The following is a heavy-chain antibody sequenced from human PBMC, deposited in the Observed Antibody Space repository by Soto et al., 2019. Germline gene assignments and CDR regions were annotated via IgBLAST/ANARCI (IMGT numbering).Heavy chain of an antibody. Sequence: QVQLVQSGAEVKKPGASVKVSCKASGYTFTSYDINWVRQATGQGLEWMGWMNPNSGNTGYAQKFQGRVTMTRNTSISKAYMELRSLRSEDTAVYYCARRLWLGELDGYYYYYGMDVWGQGTTVTVSS. V-gene: IGHV1-8*01. D-gene: IGHD3-10*01. CDR3: ARRLWLGELDGYYYYYGMDV. CDR1: GYTFTSYD. CDR2: MNPNSGNT. J-gene: IGHJ6*02.